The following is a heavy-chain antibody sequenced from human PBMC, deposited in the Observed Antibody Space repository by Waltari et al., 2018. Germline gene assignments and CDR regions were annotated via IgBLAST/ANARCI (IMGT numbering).Heavy chain of an antibody. CDR2: MNPNSGNT. Sequence: QVQLVQSGAEVKKPGASVKVSCKASGYTFTSYALNWVRRDTGQGLEWMGGMNPNSGNTGYAQKFQGRVTMTRNTSISTAYMELSSLRSEDTAVYYCARGQYQLRNYYYYMDVWGKGTTVTVSS. J-gene: IGHJ6*03. V-gene: IGHV1-8*01. D-gene: IGHD2-2*01. CDR3: ARGQYQLRNYYYYMDV. CDR1: GYTFTSYA.